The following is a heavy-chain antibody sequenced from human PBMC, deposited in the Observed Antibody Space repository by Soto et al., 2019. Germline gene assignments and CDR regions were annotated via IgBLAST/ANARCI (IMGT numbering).Heavy chain of an antibody. CDR3: ARDFTKSSSWPYYFDY. J-gene: IGHJ4*02. CDR2: ISAYSGST. D-gene: IGHD6-13*01. CDR1: GYTFTTYG. V-gene: IGHV1-18*01. Sequence: QVQLVQSGAEVKKPGASVKVSCKASGYTFTTYGISWVPQAPGQGLEWMGWISAYSGSTKFAQKLQGIVTMTTDTSTTTAYMELRSLTSDDTAVYYCARDFTKSSSWPYYFDYWGQGTLVTVSS.